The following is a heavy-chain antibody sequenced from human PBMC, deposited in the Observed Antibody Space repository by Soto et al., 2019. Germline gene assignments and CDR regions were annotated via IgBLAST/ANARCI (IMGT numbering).Heavy chain of an antibody. D-gene: IGHD3-22*01. J-gene: IGHJ4*02. V-gene: IGHV4-59*01. Sequence: SLTCTVSGGSLSSYYWSWIRQPPGKGLEWIGYIYYSGSTNYNPSLKSRVTISVDTSKNQFSLKLSSVTAADTAVYYCARGSNTAYYYDSSGYLPDYGGQGTLVTVSS. CDR2: IYYSGST. CDR1: GGSLSSYY. CDR3: ARGSNTAYYYDSSGYLPDY.